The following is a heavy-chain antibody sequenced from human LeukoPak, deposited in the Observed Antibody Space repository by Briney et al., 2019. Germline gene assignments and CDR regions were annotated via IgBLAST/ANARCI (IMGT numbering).Heavy chain of an antibody. CDR3: ASGIRERGFDY. Sequence: KSGGSLRLSCAASGFTFSTYAMNWVRQAPGRGLQWVSSIDPSGHTIFYADSVKGRFTISRDNAKNSLYLQMNSLRAEDTALYFCASGIRERGFDYWGQGTLVTVSS. CDR2: IDPSGHTI. J-gene: IGHJ4*02. V-gene: IGHV3-21*01. CDR1: GFTFSTYA. D-gene: IGHD1-1*01.